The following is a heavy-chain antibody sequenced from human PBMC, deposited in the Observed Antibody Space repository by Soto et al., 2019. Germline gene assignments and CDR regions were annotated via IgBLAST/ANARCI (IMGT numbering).Heavy chain of an antibody. V-gene: IGHV4-4*02. D-gene: IGHD6-13*01. CDR3: AIGERQQQPDY. CDR2: IHHSGNS. Sequence: QVQLQESGPGLVKPSGTLSLTCAVSGDSISSDKWWSWVRQPPGKGLEWIGDIHHSGNSNYNPSLNIRVILSVDKSKTQFSLNLTSVTDADTAVYSCAIGERQQQPDYWGQGTLVTVSS. J-gene: IGHJ4*02. CDR1: GDSISSDKW.